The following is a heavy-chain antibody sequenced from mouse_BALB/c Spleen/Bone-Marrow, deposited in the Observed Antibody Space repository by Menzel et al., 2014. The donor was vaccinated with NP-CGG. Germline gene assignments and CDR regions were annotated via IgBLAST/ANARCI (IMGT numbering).Heavy chain of an antibody. CDR3: AFGNYDFDY. CDR2: IYPGDGDT. Sequence: VQLQQSGAELVRPGSSVKISCKASGYAFXSYWMNWVKQRPGQGLEWIGQIYPGDGDTNYSGKFKGKATLTADESSSTACMQLSSLTSEDSAIYFCAFGNYDFDYWGQGTTLTVSS. D-gene: IGHD2-1*01. CDR1: GYAFXSYW. J-gene: IGHJ2*01. V-gene: IGHV1-80*01.